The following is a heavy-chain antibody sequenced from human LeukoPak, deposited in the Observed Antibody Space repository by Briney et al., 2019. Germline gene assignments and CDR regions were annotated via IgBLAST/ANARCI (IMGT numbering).Heavy chain of an antibody. Sequence: SETLSLTCTVSGGSISSGSYYWGCIRQPPGKGLEWIGSIHYTGNTYYNPSLKSRVSISVDTSKNQFSLKLSSVTAADTAVYYCARHLRCSDTTCSNVFDIWGQGTMVTVSS. J-gene: IGHJ3*02. V-gene: IGHV4-39*01. CDR2: IHYTGNT. CDR3: ARHLRCSDTTCSNVFDI. CDR1: GGSISSGSYY. D-gene: IGHD2-2*01.